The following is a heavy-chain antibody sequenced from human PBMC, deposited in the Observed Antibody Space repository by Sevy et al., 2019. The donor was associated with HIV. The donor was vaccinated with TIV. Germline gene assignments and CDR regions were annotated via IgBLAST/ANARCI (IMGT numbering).Heavy chain of an antibody. CDR3: ARGKSGYGYALNY. J-gene: IGHJ4*02. Sequence: GGSLRLSCVASGFTVNSNYMTWVRQAPGKGLEGVSVIHSDDTTYQSDSVKDRFTISRDNFKNTLYLHMSSLRAEDTAVYYCARGKSGYGYALNYWGQGTLVTVSS. CDR2: IHSDDTT. CDR1: GFTVNSNY. D-gene: IGHD5-18*01. V-gene: IGHV3-66*01.